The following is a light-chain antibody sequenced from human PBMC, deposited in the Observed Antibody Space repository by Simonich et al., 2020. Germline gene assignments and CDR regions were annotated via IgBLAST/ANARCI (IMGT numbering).Light chain of an antibody. J-gene: IGLJ3*02. Sequence: QSALTQPASVSGSPGQSITISCTETSSDVGSYNLVSWYQQHPGKAPKLMIYEGRKPPSGVSNRFAGSKSGNTASLTISGLQAEDEADYYCCSYAGSSTWVFGGGTKLTVL. CDR2: EGR. CDR1: SSDVGSYNL. V-gene: IGLV2-23*01. CDR3: CSYAGSSTWV.